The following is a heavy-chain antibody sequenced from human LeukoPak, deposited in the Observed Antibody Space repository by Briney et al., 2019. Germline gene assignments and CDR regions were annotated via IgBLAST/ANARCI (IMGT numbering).Heavy chain of an antibody. CDR3: AKDERSGRGTLIDY. CDR1: GFTFSSYA. CDR2: ISSSGGSA. J-gene: IGHJ4*02. V-gene: IGHV3-23*01. Sequence: GGSLRLSCAASGFTFSSYAMSWVRQAPGKGLEWVSGISSSGGSAYYADSVKGRFTISRDNSKNTLYLQMNSLRAEDTAVYYCAKDERSGRGTLIDYWGQGTLVTVSS. D-gene: IGHD1-1*01.